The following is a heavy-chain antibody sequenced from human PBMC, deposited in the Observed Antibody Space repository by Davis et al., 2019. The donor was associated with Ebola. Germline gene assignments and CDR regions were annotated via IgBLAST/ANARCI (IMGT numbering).Heavy chain of an antibody. Sequence: SETLSLTCTVSGGSISSSSYYWGWIRQPPGKGLEWIGSIYYSGSTYYNPSLKSRVTISVDTSKNQFSLKLSSVTAADTAVYYCARGGIVVVPAAILENYYYYGMDVWGQGTTVTVSS. V-gene: IGHV4-39*07. CDR1: GGSISSSSYY. D-gene: IGHD2-2*02. J-gene: IGHJ6*02. CDR3: ARGGIVVVPAAILENYYYYGMDV. CDR2: IYYSGST.